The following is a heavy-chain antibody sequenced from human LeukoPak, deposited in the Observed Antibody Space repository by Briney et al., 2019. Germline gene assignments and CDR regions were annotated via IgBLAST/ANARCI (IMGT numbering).Heavy chain of an antibody. CDR1: GFTFSSYW. D-gene: IGHD3-22*01. CDR2: IRQDGSEK. J-gene: IGHJ6*03. V-gene: IGHV3-7*01. CDR3: ARSADSRGFPYYYYMDV. Sequence: GGSLRLSCAASGFTFSSYWMIWVRQAPGKGLEWVANIRQDGSEKYYVASVRGRFSISRDNAKNSLYLQMNSLRGEDTAVYYCARSADSRGFPYYYYMDVWGKGTTVIISS.